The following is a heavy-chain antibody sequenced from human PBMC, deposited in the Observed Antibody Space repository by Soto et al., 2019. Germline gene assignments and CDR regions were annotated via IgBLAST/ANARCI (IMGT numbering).Heavy chain of an antibody. J-gene: IGHJ4*02. Sequence: SETLSLTCTVSGGSISSGGYYWSWIRQHPGKGLEWIGYIYYSGSTYYNPSLKSRVTISVDTSKNQFSLKLSSVTAVDTAVYYCARDSEFQRFDCWGQGTLVTVSS. CDR1: GGSISSGGYY. V-gene: IGHV4-31*03. CDR2: IYYSGST. D-gene: IGHD3-10*01. CDR3: ARDSEFQRFDC.